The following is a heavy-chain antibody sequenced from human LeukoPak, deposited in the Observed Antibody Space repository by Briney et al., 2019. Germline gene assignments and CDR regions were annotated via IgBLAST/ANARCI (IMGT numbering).Heavy chain of an antibody. V-gene: IGHV3-66*01. CDR1: GFTVSSNY. J-gene: IGHJ4*02. Sequence: PGGSLRLSCAASGFTVSSNYMSWVRQAPGKGLEWVSVIYSGGSTYYADSVKGRFTISRDNSKNTLYLQMNSLRAEDTAVYYCVSSDSSGYYFFDYWGQGTLVTVSS. D-gene: IGHD3-22*01. CDR2: IYSGGST. CDR3: VSSDSSGYYFFDY.